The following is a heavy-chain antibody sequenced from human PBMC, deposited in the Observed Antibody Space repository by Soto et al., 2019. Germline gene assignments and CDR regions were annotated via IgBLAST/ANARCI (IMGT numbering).Heavy chain of an antibody. CDR3: AKTLLSTSWYGLHDY. CDR1: EFTFSSYA. J-gene: IGHJ4*02. D-gene: IGHD6-13*01. CDR2: ISGSGGRT. V-gene: IGHV3-23*01. Sequence: GGSLRLSCAASEFTFSSYAMSWVRQAPNKGLEWVSTISGSGGRTYYADSAKGRFTISRDNSRNTLHLQMNSLRVEDTAVYYCAKTLLSTSWYGLHDYVSQGTLVTVSS.